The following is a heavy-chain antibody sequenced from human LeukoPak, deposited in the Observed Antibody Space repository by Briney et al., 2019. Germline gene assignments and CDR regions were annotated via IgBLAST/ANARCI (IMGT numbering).Heavy chain of an antibody. CDR1: GYTFINYA. CDR2: INADNGNT. V-gene: IGHV1-3*01. J-gene: IGHJ6*03. D-gene: IGHD1-26*01. Sequence: ASVKVSCKASGYTFINYAIHWVRRAPGQRLEWMGWINADNGNTNYAQKLQGRVTMTTDTSTSTAYMELRSLRSDDTAVYYCARRNGGSYSYYYYYYYMDVWGKGTTVTVSS. CDR3: ARRNGGSYSYYYYYYYMDV.